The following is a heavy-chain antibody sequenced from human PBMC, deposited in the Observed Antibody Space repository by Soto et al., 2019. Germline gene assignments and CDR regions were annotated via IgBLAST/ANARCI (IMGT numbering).Heavy chain of an antibody. J-gene: IGHJ6*04. CDR1: GFTVSSKY. Sequence: GGSLRLSCAASGFTVSSKYMSWVRQAPGKGLEWVSLIQSGGPTYYADSVKGRFTISRDTSENTLHLQMDSPRAEDTAVYYCARDDVLCDGGRCYGVPLDGWGKGTTVTFSS. CDR2: IQSGGPT. CDR3: ARDDVLCDGGRCYGVPLDG. V-gene: IGHV3-66*01. D-gene: IGHD2-15*01.